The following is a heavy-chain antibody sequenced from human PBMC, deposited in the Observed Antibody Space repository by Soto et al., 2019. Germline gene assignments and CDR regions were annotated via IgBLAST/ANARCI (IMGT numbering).Heavy chain of an antibody. J-gene: IGHJ4*02. V-gene: IGHV1-18*01. Sequence: QVQLVQAGAEVKKPGASVKVSCKASGYTFTSYSIIWVRQAPGQGLEWMGWISAYNGNTNYAQKLQGRLTMTTDTSTSIAYMELRRLRSYDTAVYYCARHLHPNDYWGQGTLVTVSS. CDR1: GYTFTSYS. CDR3: ARHLHPNDY. CDR2: ISAYNGNT.